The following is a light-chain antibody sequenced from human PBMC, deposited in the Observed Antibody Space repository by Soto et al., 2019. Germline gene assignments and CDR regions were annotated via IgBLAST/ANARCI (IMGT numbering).Light chain of an antibody. J-gene: IGLJ2*01. CDR2: AVT. V-gene: IGLV2-11*01. CDR1: NSDSGGLPY. Sequence: QSALTQPRSVSGSPGQSVTISCTGTNSDSGGLPYVSWYQQVPGKAPKLMISAVTQRPSGVPDRFSGSKSGNTASLTISGLQADDEADYYCCSYTDIALDVVSGGGTKLTVL. CDR3: CSYTDIALDVV.